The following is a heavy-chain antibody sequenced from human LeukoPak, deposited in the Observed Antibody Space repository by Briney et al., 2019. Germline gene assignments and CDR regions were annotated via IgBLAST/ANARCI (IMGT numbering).Heavy chain of an antibody. CDR1: GYTFTIYY. CDR3: ADGTYYYGSGSYLFDY. D-gene: IGHD3-10*01. V-gene: IGHV1-46*01. Sequence: ASVKVSCKASGYTFTIYYMHWVRQAPGQGLEWMGIINPSGGSTTYAQKFQGRVTMTRDMSTSTVYMDLSSLTSEDTAVYYCADGTYYYGSGSYLFDYWGQGTLVTVSS. J-gene: IGHJ4*02. CDR2: INPSGGST.